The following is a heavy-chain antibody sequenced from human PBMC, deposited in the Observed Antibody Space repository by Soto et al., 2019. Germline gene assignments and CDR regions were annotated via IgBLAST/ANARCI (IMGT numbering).Heavy chain of an antibody. CDR2: IYSSGSA. CDR3: ARLAGY. CDR1: GGSISSYY. V-gene: IGHV4-4*09. J-gene: IGHJ4*02. Sequence: SETLSLTCTVCGGSISSYYWSWIRQPPGKGLEWIGYIYSSGSAYFHPSLQGRVSISIDTSKNQFFLNMTSVTAADTAVYYCARLAGYWGQGILVTVSS.